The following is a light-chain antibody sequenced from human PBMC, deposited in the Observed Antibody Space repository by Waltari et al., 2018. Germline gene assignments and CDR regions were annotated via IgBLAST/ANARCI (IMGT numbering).Light chain of an antibody. Sequence: QSALTQPASVSGSPGQSITISCTGSSSDVGNFNLVSWYQLTPVKAPKPLICEATKRPSGISYHFSGSKSGNTASLTISGLQAEDEADDFCCSYAGSSSPRLFGGGTKLSVL. J-gene: IGLJ3*02. CDR2: EAT. CDR1: SSDVGNFNL. CDR3: CSYAGSSSPRL. V-gene: IGLV2-23*01.